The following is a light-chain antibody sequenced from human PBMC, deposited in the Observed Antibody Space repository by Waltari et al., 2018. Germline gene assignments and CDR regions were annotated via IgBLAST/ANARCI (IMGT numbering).Light chain of an antibody. CDR3: QQYNSYLST. CDR1: HSISSW. Sequence: DIQLTPSPSTLSASVGDRVTITCRASHSISSWLAWYQQKPGKAPKLLIYDASSLESGVPSRFSGSGSGTEFTLTISSLQPDDFATYYCQQYNSYLSTFGQGTKVEIK. J-gene: IGKJ1*01. CDR2: DAS. V-gene: IGKV1-5*01.